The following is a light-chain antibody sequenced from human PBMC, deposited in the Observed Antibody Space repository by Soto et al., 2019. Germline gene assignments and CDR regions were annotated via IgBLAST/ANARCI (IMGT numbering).Light chain of an antibody. Sequence: AIRMTQSPSSFSASTGDRFTITWRASQGISSYLAWYQQKPGKAPKLLIYAASTLQSGVPSRFSGSGSGTDFTLTISCLQSEDFATYYCQQYYSFPRTFGQGTKVDIK. J-gene: IGKJ1*01. CDR1: QGISSY. CDR3: QQYYSFPRT. CDR2: AAS. V-gene: IGKV1-8*01.